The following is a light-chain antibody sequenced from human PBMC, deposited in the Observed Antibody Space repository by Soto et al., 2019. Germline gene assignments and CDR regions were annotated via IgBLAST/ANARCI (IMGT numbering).Light chain of an antibody. Sequence: QSALTQPASVSGSPGQSITISCTGTSSDIGSYNYVSWYQQLPGKVPKLMIYGVSNRPSGVSNRFSGSKSGNTASLTISGLQAEDEADYYCSSYTCSSTLVVFGGGTKLTVL. CDR3: SSYTCSSTLVV. CDR2: GVS. J-gene: IGLJ2*01. CDR1: SSDIGSYNY. V-gene: IGLV2-14*03.